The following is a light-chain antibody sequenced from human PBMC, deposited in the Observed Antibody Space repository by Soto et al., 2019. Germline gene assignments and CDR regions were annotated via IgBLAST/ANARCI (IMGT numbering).Light chain of an antibody. V-gene: IGKV3-20*01. CDR1: QSVTRDY. J-gene: IGKJ2*01. CDR2: GAS. Sequence: EIVLTQSPGTLSLSPGERATLSCRASQSVTRDYLAWYQQKPGQPPRRLLYGASIRATGIPDRISGSGSGTDVTLTISRLEPEDSAVYYCHQYGTSPPYTFGQGTKLEIK. CDR3: HQYGTSPPYT.